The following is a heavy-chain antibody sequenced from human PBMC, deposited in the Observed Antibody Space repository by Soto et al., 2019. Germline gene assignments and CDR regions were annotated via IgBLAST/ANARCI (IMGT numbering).Heavy chain of an antibody. D-gene: IGHD6-19*01. CDR3: ARGAVAGNWFDP. V-gene: IGHV4-34*01. CDR2: INHSGST. CDR1: GGSFSGYY. J-gene: IGHJ5*02. Sequence: QVQLQQWGAGLLKPSETLSLTCAVYGGSFSGYYWSWIRQPPGKGLEWIGEINHSGSTNYNPSLKSRVTISLDTSKNQFSLKLSSVTAEDTAVYYCARGAVAGNWFDPWGQGTLVTVSS.